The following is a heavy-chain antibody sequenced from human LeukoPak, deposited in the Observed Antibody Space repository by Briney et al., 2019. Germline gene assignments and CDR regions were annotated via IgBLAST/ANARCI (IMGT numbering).Heavy chain of an antibody. CDR3: ARGSSQVFDP. CDR2: INHSGST. Sequence: SETLSLTCTVSGGSISSGGYYWSWIRQPPGKGLEWIGYINHSGSTYYNPSLKSRVTISVDRSKNQFSLKLSSVTAADTAVYYCARGSSQVFDPWGQGTLVTVSS. V-gene: IGHV4-30-2*01. D-gene: IGHD6-13*01. CDR1: GGSISSGGYY. J-gene: IGHJ5*02.